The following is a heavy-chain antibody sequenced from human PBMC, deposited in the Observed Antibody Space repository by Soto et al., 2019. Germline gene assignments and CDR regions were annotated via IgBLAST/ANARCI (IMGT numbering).Heavy chain of an antibody. CDR2: IYYSGST. Sequence: SKTLSLTCTVSGGSISSSSYYWGWIRQPPGKGLEWIGSIYYSGSTYYNPSLKSRVTISVDTSKNQFSLKLSSVTAADTAVYYCASTYYDFWSGYQEYYYYGMDVWGQGTTVTVSS. CDR1: GGSISSSSYY. D-gene: IGHD3-3*01. CDR3: ASTYYDFWSGYQEYYYYGMDV. V-gene: IGHV4-39*07. J-gene: IGHJ6*02.